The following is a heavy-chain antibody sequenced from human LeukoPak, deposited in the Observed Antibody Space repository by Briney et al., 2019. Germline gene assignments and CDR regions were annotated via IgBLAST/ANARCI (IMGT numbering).Heavy chain of an antibody. V-gene: IGHV3-7*01. J-gene: IGHJ6*03. CDR2: IKHDGSEK. CDR1: GFTFSSYW. D-gene: IGHD3-3*01. CDR3: AREGVDDYDFWGSGDYYMDV. Sequence: GGSLRLSCAASGFTFSSYWMSWVRQAPGKGLEWVANIKHDGSEKYYVDSVKGRFTISRDNAKNSLYLQMNSLRAEDTAVYYCAREGVDDYDFWGSGDYYMDVWGKGTTVTVSS.